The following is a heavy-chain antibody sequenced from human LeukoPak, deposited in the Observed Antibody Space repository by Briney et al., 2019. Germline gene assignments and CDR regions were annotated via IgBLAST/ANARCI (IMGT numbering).Heavy chain of an antibody. V-gene: IGHV2-70*11. CDR2: IDKDDDK. Sequence: ESGPALVKPIQTLTLTCTFSGFSVSTSVMCVSWIRQPPGEVLVWLARIDKDDDKYYSISLNTKLTISKDTSKNQEVLTMTNMDPVDTATYYCARIRGSYFDYWGQGTLVTVSS. D-gene: IGHD1-26*01. CDR3: ARIRGSYFDY. J-gene: IGHJ4*02. CDR1: GFSVSTSVMC.